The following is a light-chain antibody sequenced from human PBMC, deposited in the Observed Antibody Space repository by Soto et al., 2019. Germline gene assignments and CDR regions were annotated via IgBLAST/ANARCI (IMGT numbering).Light chain of an antibody. Sequence: EIVMTQSPATLSVSPGERATLSCGASQSVRTYLAWYQQKPGQAPRLLIHGASTRAPGIPARFSGSGSGTDFNLTISSLQSEDFAVYYCQQYDDWPQTFGQGTKVDIK. CDR2: GAS. CDR1: QSVRTY. J-gene: IGKJ1*01. CDR3: QQYDDWPQT. V-gene: IGKV3-15*01.